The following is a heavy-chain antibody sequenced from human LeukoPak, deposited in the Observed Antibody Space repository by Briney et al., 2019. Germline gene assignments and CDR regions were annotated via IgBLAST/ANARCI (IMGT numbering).Heavy chain of an antibody. CDR2: INPGGGST. CDR3: ARASPSRDYFDY. V-gene: IGHV1-46*01. Sequence: GASVKVSCKASGYTFTSYYMHWVRQAPGQGLEWMGIINPGGGSTSYAQKFQGRVTMTRDTSTSTVYMELSSLRSEDTAVYYCARASPSRDYFDYWGQGTLVTVSS. J-gene: IGHJ4*02. CDR1: GYTFTSYY.